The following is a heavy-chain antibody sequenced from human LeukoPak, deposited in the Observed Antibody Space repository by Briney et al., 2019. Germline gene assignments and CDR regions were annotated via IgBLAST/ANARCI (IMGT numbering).Heavy chain of an antibody. V-gene: IGHV4-4*02. J-gene: IGHJ3*02. D-gene: IGHD3-10*01. CDR2: IYHSGST. CDR3: ARSGYGSGSYYNGHAFDI. CDR1: GGSISSSNW. Sequence: SETLSLTCAVSGGSISSSNWWSWVRQPPGKGLEWIGEIYHSGSTNYDPSLKSRVTISVDKSKNQFSLKLSSVTAADTAVYYCARSGYGSGSYYNGHAFDIWGQGTMATVSS.